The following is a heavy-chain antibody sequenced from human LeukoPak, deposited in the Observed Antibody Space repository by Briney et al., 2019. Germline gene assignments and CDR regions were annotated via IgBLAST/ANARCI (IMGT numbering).Heavy chain of an antibody. J-gene: IGHJ4*02. Sequence: SVKVSCKASGGTFSSYAISWVRQAPGQGLEWMGGIIPIFGTANYAQKFQGRVTITADKSTSTAYMEPSSLRSEDTAVYYCARDTIAAAGFDYWGQGTLVTVSS. CDR2: IIPIFGTA. V-gene: IGHV1-69*06. CDR1: GGTFSSYA. CDR3: ARDTIAAAGFDY. D-gene: IGHD6-13*01.